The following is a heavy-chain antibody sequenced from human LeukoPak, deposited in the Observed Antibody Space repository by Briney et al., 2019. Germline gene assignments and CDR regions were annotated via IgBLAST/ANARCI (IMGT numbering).Heavy chain of an antibody. CDR2: INPNSGGT. CDR3: ARDLLPVDTAMVRAFDI. V-gene: IGHV1-2*02. J-gene: IGHJ3*02. Sequence: GASVTVSCKASGYTFTGYYMHWVRQAPGQGLEWMGWINPNSGGTNYAQKFQGRVTMTRDTSISTAYMELSRLRSDDTAVYYCARDLLPVDTAMVRAFDIWGQGTMVTVSS. CDR1: GYTFTGYY. D-gene: IGHD5-18*01.